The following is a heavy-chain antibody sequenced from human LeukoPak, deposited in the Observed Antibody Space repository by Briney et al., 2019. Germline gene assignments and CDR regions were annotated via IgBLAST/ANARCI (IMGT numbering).Heavy chain of an antibody. J-gene: IGHJ6*03. CDR2: ISAYNGNT. CDR1: GYTFTSYG. CDR3: ARVLQKRWLQSGMDV. D-gene: IGHD5-24*01. V-gene: IGHV1-18*01. Sequence: GASVKVSCKASGYTFTSYGISWVRQAPGQGLEWMGWISAYNGNTNYAQKLQGRVTMTTDTSTSTAYMELRSLRSDDTAVCYCARVLQKRWLQSGMDVWGKGTTVTVSS.